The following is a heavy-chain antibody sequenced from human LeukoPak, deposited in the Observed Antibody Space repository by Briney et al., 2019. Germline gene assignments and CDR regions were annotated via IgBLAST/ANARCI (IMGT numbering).Heavy chain of an antibody. CDR3: ARSITMVRGVLGYFDY. Sequence: PSETLSLTCTVSGGSISSYYWSWIRQPPGKGLEWIGYIYYSGSTNYNPSLKSRVTISVDTSKNQFSLKLSSVTAADTAVYYCARSITMVRGVLGYFDYWGQGTLVTVSS. D-gene: IGHD3-10*01. V-gene: IGHV4-59*01. J-gene: IGHJ4*02. CDR1: GGSISSYY. CDR2: IYYSGST.